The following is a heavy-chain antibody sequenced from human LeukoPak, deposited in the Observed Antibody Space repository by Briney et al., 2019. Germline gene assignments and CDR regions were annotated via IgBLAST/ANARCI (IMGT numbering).Heavy chain of an antibody. CDR3: ARAETYYYDSSGFPF. V-gene: IGHV4-39*07. Sequence: SETLSLTCTVSGGSISSSSYYWGWIRQPPGKRLEWIGSIYYSGSTYYNPSLKSRVTISVDTSKNQFSLKLSSVTAADTAVYYCARAETYYYDSSGFPFWGQGTLVTVSS. D-gene: IGHD3-22*01. CDR1: GGSISSSSYY. CDR2: IYYSGST. J-gene: IGHJ4*02.